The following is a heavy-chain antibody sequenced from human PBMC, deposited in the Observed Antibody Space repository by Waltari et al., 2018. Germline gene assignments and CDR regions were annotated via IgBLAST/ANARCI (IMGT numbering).Heavy chain of an antibody. CDR1: GFTFSSYW. J-gene: IGHJ4*02. D-gene: IGHD3-3*01. CDR2: INSDGSST. V-gene: IGHV3-74*01. Sequence: EVQLVESGGGLVQPGGSLRLSCAASGFTFSSYWMHWVRQAPGKGLVGVSRINSDGSSTSYADSVKGRFTISRDNAKNTLYLQMNSLRAEDTAVYYCARDGISYYDFWSGYYTGYYFDYWGQGTLVTVSS. CDR3: ARDGISYYDFWSGYYTGYYFDY.